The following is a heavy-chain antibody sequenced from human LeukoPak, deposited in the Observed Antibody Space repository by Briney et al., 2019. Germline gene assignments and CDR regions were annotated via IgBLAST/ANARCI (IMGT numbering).Heavy chain of an antibody. CDR1: GYIFNIYG. V-gene: IGHV1-18*01. CDR3: ARSQTGSGSYFYYFDH. CDR2: ISAYNGDT. Sequence: ASVKVSCKASGYIFNIYGMSWVRQAPGQGLGWMGWISAYNGDTNYAQKLQGRVTMTTDTSTNTAYMELRSLRSDDTAVYYCARSQTGSGSYFYYFDHWGQGTLVTVSS. J-gene: IGHJ4*02. D-gene: IGHD3-10*01.